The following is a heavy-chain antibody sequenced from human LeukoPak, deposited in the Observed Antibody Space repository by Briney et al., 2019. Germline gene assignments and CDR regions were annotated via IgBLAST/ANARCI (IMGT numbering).Heavy chain of an antibody. CDR3: ARHASVGAVTGLDY. J-gene: IGHJ4*02. CDR1: GYSISSGYY. CDR2: IYHSGST. D-gene: IGHD4-17*01. V-gene: IGHV4-38-2*01. Sequence: SETLSLTCAVSGYSISSGYYWGWIRQPPGKGLEWIGSIYHSGSTYYNPSLKSRVTISVDTSKNQFSLKLSSVTAADTAVYYCARHASVGAVTGLDYWGQGTLVTVSS.